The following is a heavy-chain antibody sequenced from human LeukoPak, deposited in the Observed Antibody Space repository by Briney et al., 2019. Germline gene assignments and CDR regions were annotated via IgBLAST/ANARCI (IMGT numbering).Heavy chain of an antibody. CDR2: INPNSGGT. V-gene: IGHV1-2*02. Sequence: GASVKVSCKASGGTFSSYAISWVRQAPGQGVEWMGWINPNSGGTNYAQKFQGRVTMTRDTSISTAYMELSRLRSDDTAVYYCAREFAVTTMYYYYGMDVWGQGTTVTVSS. CDR1: GGTFSSYA. CDR3: AREFAVTTMYYYYGMDV. J-gene: IGHJ6*02. D-gene: IGHD4-4*01.